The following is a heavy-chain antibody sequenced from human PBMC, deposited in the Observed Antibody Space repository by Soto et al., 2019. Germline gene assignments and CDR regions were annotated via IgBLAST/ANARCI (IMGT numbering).Heavy chain of an antibody. CDR2: INPSGGST. D-gene: IGHD6-19*01. J-gene: IGHJ4*02. CDR1: GYTFTSYY. CDR3: ARDPRIAVAGTQAFDY. V-gene: IGHV1-46*01. Sequence: EASVKVSCKASGYTFTSYYMHWVRQAPGQGLEWMGIINPSGGSTSYTQKFQGRVTMTRDTSTSTVYMELSSLRSEDTAVYYCARDPRIAVAGTQAFDYWGQGTLVTVSS.